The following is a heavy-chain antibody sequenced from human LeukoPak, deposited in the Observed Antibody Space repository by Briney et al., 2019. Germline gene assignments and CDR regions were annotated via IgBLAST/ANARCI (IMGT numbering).Heavy chain of an antibody. CDR1: GFAFSSYG. D-gene: IGHD3/OR15-3a*01. V-gene: IGHV3-30*02. J-gene: IGHJ6*03. CDR3: AKDSIWTGDYYYYMDV. CDR2: IRYDGSNK. Sequence: GGSLRLSCAASGFAFSSYGMQWVRRAPGKGLECVAFIRYDGSNKYYADSVKGRFTVSRDNSKNTLYLQMNSLRADDTAVYYCAKDSIWTGDYYYYMDVWGKGTTVTVSS.